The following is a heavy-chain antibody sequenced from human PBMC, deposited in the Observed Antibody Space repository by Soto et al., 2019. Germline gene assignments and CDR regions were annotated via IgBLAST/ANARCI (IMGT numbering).Heavy chain of an antibody. J-gene: IGHJ4*02. D-gene: IGHD2-15*01. CDR1: GGSISSYY. V-gene: IGHV4-59*08. CDR3: ARRYGGTFDY. CDR2: IYYSGST. Sequence: QVQLQESGPGLVKPSETLSLTCTVSGGSISSYYWSWIRQPPGKGLEWIGYIYYSGSTNYNPSLKPRFTIAVDTSKNQFSLKLSSVTAADTAVYYCARRYGGTFDYWGPGTLVTVSS.